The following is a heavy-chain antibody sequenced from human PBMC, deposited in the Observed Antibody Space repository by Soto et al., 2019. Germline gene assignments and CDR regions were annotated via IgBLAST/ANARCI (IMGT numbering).Heavy chain of an antibody. J-gene: IGHJ3*02. D-gene: IGHD3-22*01. Sequence: GESLKISCAASGFTVSSNYMSWVRQAPGKGLEWVSVIYSGGSTYYADSVKGRFTISRDNSKNTLYLQMNSLRAEDTAVYYCARERGYYDSSGYAFDIWGQGTMVTVSS. CDR1: GFTVSSNY. CDR2: IYSGGST. CDR3: ARERGYYDSSGYAFDI. V-gene: IGHV3-53*01.